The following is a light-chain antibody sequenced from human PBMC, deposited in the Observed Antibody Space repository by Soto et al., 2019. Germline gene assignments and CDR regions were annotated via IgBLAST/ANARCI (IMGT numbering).Light chain of an antibody. CDR2: AAS. Sequence: MSQSPVTLSVYQGERATLPCRASRRVSSTLAWYQQMPGQPPRLLIYAASTRASGIPARWCGSGSGAEFTTTTISLQPDDFVRDYCQHYGNNLRTFGQGTNVDVK. CDR1: RRVSST. J-gene: IGKJ1*01. CDR3: QHYGNNLRT. V-gene: IGKV3-15*01.